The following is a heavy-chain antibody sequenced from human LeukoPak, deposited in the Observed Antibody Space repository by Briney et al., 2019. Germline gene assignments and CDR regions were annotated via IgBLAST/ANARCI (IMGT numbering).Heavy chain of an antibody. CDR1: GGSISSYY. CDR3: ASSVYDSSGYYPDY. Sequence: PSETLSLTCTVSGGSISSYYWSWIRQPPGKGLEWIGYIYYSGSTNYNPSLKSRVTISVDTSKNQFSLKLSSVTAADTAVYYCASSVYDSSGYYPDYWGQGTLVTVSS. J-gene: IGHJ4*02. CDR2: IYYSGST. D-gene: IGHD3-22*01. V-gene: IGHV4-59*12.